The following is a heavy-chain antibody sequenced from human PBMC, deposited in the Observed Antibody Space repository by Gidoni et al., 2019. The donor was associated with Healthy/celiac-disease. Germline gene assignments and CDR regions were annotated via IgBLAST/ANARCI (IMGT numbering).Heavy chain of an antibody. CDR1: GFTFRSYA. D-gene: IGHD6-19*01. Sequence: EVQLLESGGGLVQPGGSLRLSCAASGFTFRSYAMSWVRQAPGKGLEWVSAISGSGGSTYYADSVKGRFTISRDNSKNTLYLQMNSLRAEDTAVYYCAKDRKQWLAKQTFDYWGQGTLVTVSS. J-gene: IGHJ4*02. CDR3: AKDRKQWLAKQTFDY. CDR2: ISGSGGST. V-gene: IGHV3-23*01.